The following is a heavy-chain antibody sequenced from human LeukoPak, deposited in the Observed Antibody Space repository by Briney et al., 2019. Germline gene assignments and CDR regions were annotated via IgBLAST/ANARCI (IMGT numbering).Heavy chain of an antibody. CDR2: ISGSGGST. D-gene: IGHD3-22*01. CDR3: AKSDNYDSSGYYYGSDY. CDR1: GFTFSSYA. Sequence: GGSLRLSCAASGFTFSSYAMTWVRQAPGKGLEWVSGISGSGGSTYYADPVKGRFTISRDNSKNTLYVQMNSLRAEDTAVYYCAKSDNYDSSGYYYGSDYWGQGTLVTVSS. J-gene: IGHJ4*02. V-gene: IGHV3-23*01.